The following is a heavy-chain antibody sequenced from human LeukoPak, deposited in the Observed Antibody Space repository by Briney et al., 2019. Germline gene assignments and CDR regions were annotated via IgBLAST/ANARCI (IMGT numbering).Heavy chain of an antibody. D-gene: IGHD2-2*01. J-gene: IGHJ4*02. CDR2: ISYDGSNK. CDR3: AREDIVVVPAAFDY. V-gene: IGHV3-30-3*01. CDR1: GFTFSSYA. Sequence: GGSLRLSCAASGFTFSSYAMHWVRQAPGKGLEWVAVISYDGSNKYYADSVKGRFTISRDNSKNTLYLQMNSLRAEGTAVYYCAREDIVVVPAAFDYWGQGTLVTVSS.